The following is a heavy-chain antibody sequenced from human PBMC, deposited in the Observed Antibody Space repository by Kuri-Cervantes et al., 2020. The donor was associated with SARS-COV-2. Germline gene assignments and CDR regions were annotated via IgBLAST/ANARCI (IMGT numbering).Heavy chain of an antibody. D-gene: IGHD1-26*01. CDR2: IRYDGSNK. CDR1: GFTFSSYG. CDR3: AKDRRMVGATRWFDP. V-gene: IGHV3-30*02. J-gene: IGHJ5*02. Sequence: GGSLRLSCAASGFTFSSYGMHWVRQAPGKGLEWVAFIRYDGSNKYYADSVKGRFTISRDNSKNTLYLQMNSPRAEDTAVYYCAKDRRMVGATRWFDPWGQGTLVTVSS.